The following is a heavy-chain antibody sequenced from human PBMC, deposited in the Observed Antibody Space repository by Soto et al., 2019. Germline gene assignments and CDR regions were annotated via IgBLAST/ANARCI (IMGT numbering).Heavy chain of an antibody. V-gene: IGHV3-21*01. CDR3: ARGANPNRGYFDF. CDR1: GFTFNTYV. CDR2: ISGSSTYI. D-gene: IGHD1-26*01. J-gene: IGHJ4*02. Sequence: GGSLRLSCAASGFTFNTYVLGWVRQAPGKGLEWVSSISGSSTYIYYTDSLKGRFTISRNNAKNSLYLQMNSLRADDTAIYYCARGANPNRGYFDFWGQGPLVTVSS.